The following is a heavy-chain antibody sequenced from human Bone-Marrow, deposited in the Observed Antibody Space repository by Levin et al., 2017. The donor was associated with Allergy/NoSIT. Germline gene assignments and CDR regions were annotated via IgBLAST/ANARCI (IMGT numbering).Heavy chain of an antibody. CDR3: AKDRDFYGSGSLGN. V-gene: IGHV3-23*01. D-gene: IGHD3-10*01. Sequence: GESLKISCAASGFTFSNYAMSWVRQAPGKGLEWVSGISGSGDSTYDGDSVKGRFTISRDNSKNTLCLQMNSLRAEDTAVYYCAKDRDFYGSGSLGNWGQGTLVTVSS. J-gene: IGHJ4*02. CDR2: ISGSGDST. CDR1: GFTFSNYA.